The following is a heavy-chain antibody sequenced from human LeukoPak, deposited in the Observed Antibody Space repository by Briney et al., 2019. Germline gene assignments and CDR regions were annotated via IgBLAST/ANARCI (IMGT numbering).Heavy chain of an antibody. CDR2: ISWDGGST. CDR1: GFIFDDYT. J-gene: IGHJ4*02. CDR3: VKGIGVGGNGNRPDS. V-gene: IGHV3-43*01. Sequence: TGGSLRLSCAASGFIFDDYTLHWVRQPPGKGLEWVSLISWDGGSTYYADSVQGRFTISRDNSKNSLYLQMNSLRTEDTALYYCVKGIGVGGNGNRPDSWGQGTLVTVSS. D-gene: IGHD3-3*01.